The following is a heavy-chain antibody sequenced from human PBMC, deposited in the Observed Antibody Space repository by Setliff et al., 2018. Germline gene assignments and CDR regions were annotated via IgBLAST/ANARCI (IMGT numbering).Heavy chain of an antibody. CDR3: ARLGLDYYDSSGYPTAAFDI. CDR1: GGTFSSYA. D-gene: IGHD3-22*01. V-gene: IGHV1-69*05. J-gene: IGHJ3*02. Sequence: ASVQVPCKASGGTFSSYAISWVRQAPGQGLEWMGGIIPIFGTANYAQKFQGRVTITTDESTSTAYMELSSLRSEDTAVYYCARLGLDYYDSSGYPTAAFDIWGQGTMVTVSS. CDR2: IIPIFGTA.